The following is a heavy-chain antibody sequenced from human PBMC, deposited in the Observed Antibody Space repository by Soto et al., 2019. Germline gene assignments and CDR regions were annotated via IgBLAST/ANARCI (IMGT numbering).Heavy chain of an antibody. Sequence: PGGSLRLSCAASGFTFSSYAMSWVRQAPGKGLEWVSAISGSGGSTYYADSVKGRFTISRDNSKNTLYLQMNSLRAEDTAVYYCAIVITFGGVSWPQVKSPDWFDPWGQGTLVTVSS. CDR3: AIVITFGGVSWPQVKSPDWFDP. D-gene: IGHD3-16*01. CDR2: ISGSGGST. CDR1: GFTFSSYA. J-gene: IGHJ5*02. V-gene: IGHV3-23*01.